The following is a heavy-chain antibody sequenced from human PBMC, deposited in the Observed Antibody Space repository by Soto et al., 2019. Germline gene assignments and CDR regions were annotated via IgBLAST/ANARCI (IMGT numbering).Heavy chain of an antibody. CDR2: IVGSGSDT. D-gene: IGHD3-22*01. J-gene: IGHJ4*02. V-gene: IGHV3-23*01. Sequence: GGSLRLSCAASGFTFSNSAVSWVRQAPGKGLEWISTIVGSGSDTYSADSVKGRFTISRDNSKNTLYLQMNSLRAEDTATYYCAKRGYDSSGAPQCYFEYWGQGTLVTVSS. CDR1: GFTFSNSA. CDR3: AKRGYDSSGAPQCYFEY.